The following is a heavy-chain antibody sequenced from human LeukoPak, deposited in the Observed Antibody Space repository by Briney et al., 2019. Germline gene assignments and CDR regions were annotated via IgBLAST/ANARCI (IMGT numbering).Heavy chain of an antibody. Sequence: SPTLSLTCAISGDSVSSNSAAWNWIRQSPSRGLEWLGRTYYRSKWYNDYAVSVKSRIIINPDTSKNQFSLQLDSVTPEDTAVYYCARGGYGDYVSLFQHWGQGTLVTVSS. CDR3: ARGGYGDYVSLFQH. J-gene: IGHJ1*01. D-gene: IGHD4-17*01. CDR1: GDSVSSNSAA. V-gene: IGHV6-1*01. CDR2: TYYRSKWYN.